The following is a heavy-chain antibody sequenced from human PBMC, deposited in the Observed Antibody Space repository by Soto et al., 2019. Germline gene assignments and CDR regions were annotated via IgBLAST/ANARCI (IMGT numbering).Heavy chain of an antibody. V-gene: IGHV3-7*01. D-gene: IGHD3-3*01. J-gene: IGHJ4*02. CDR2: IKQDGSEK. Sequence: GSLRLSCAASGFTFSSYWMSWVRQAPGKGLEWVANIKQDGSEKYYVDSVKGRFTISRDNAKNSLYLQMNSLRAEDTAVYYCARGVYDFWSGYRHYWGQGTLVTVSS. CDR3: ARGVYDFWSGYRHY. CDR1: GFTFSSYW.